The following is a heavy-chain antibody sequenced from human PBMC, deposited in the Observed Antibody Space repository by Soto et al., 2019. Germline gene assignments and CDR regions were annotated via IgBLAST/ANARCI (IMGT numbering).Heavy chain of an antibody. CDR3: ARSVFDPAWRRCSDP. CDR2: IFWNDEK. J-gene: IGHJ5*02. D-gene: IGHD2-8*01. Sequence: QVTLKESGPVLVKPTETLTLTCTVSGFSLSNPKMAVSWIRQPPGKALEWLAHIFWNDEKSCATSLRGRVAISEDSSKSQLAPTITLMDTVHPATYYCARSVFDPAWRRCSDPWGQGTLVTVSS. V-gene: IGHV2-26*01. CDR1: GFSLSNPKMA.